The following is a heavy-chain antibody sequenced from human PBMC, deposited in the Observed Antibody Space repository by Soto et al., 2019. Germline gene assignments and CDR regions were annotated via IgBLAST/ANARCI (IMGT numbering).Heavy chain of an antibody. CDR1: GGSISSGGYY. CDR2: IYYSGST. CDR3: ASASLTTENDAFDI. Sequence: QVQLQESGPGLVKPSQTLSLTCTVSGGSISSGGYYWSWIRQHPGKGLEWIGYIYYSGSTYYNPSLKSRATISVDTSKNQFSLKRCSVTAADTAVYYCASASLTTENDAFDIWGQGTMVTVSS. V-gene: IGHV4-31*03. D-gene: IGHD4-4*01. J-gene: IGHJ3*02.